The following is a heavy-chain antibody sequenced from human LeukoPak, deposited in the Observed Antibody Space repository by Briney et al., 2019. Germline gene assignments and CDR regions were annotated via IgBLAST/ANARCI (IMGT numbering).Heavy chain of an antibody. CDR2: ISSSGSTI. CDR1: GFTFSSYE. J-gene: IGHJ6*03. D-gene: IGHD3-10*01. CDR3: AREVTYYGSGSYYTTYYYMDV. V-gene: IGHV3-48*03. Sequence: GGSLRLSCAASGFTFSSYEMNWVRQAPGKGLEWVSYISSSGSTIYYADSVKGRFTISRDNAKNSLYLQMNSLRAEDTAVYYCAREVTYYGSGSYYTTYYYMDVWGKGTTVTISS.